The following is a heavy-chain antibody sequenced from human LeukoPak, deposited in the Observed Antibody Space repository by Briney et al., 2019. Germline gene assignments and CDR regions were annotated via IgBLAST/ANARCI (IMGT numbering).Heavy chain of an antibody. D-gene: IGHD3-9*01. V-gene: IGHV3-23*01. CDR3: AKDGDGYHN. J-gene: IGHJ4*02. CDR2: ISGSGGST. Sequence: GGSLRLSCAASGFTFSSYAVSWVRQAPGKGLEWVSAISGSGGSTYYADSVKGRFTISRDNTKNSLYLQMNSLTAEDTAMYYCAKDGDGYHNWGQGALVTVSS. CDR1: GFTFSSYA.